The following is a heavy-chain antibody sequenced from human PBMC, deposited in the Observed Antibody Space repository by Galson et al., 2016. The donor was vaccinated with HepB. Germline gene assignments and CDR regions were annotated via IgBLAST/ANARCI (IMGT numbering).Heavy chain of an antibody. CDR2: MHYSGNT. V-gene: IGHV4-39*01. J-gene: IGHJ5*02. CDR3: TRHRTNNYGAGSPFDP. Sequence: EPLSLTCIVSGDSISGSTYYWAWIRQPPGKGLEWIGSMHYSGNTQYNPSLKSRVTISVDTSKNQFSLKLSSVSAADTAVYSCTRHRTNNYGAGSPFDPWGQGTLVTVSS. D-gene: IGHD3-10*01. CDR1: GDSISGSTYY.